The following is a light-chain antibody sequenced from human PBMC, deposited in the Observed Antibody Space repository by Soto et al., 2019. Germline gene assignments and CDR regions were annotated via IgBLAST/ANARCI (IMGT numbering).Light chain of an antibody. V-gene: IGLV2-14*01. Sequence: QSVLTQPASGSWSPGQSITISCTGTSSDVCGYNYVSWYQQHPGKAPKLMIYEVSNRPSGVSNRFSGSKSGNTASLTISGLQAEDEADYYCTSKTSSITYVVGTGTKVTVL. CDR2: EVS. J-gene: IGLJ1*01. CDR1: SSDVCGYNY. CDR3: TSKTSSITYV.